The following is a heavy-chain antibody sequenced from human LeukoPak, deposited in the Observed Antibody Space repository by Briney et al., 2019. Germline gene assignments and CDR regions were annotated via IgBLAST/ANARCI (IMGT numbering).Heavy chain of an antibody. CDR3: ARVAVSSSDYLTLDY. CDR1: GGTFSSYA. D-gene: IGHD6-6*01. V-gene: IGHV1-69*05. CDR2: IIPIFGTA. J-gene: IGHJ4*02. Sequence: SVKVSCKASGGTFSSYAISWVRQAPGQGLEWMGGIIPIFGTANYAQKFQGRVTMTRDMSTSTVYMELSSLRSEDTAVYYCARVAVSSSDYLTLDYWGQGTLVTVSS.